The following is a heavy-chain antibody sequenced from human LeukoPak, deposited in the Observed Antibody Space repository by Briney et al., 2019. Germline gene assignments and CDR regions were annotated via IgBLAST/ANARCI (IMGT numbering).Heavy chain of an antibody. V-gene: IGHV3-23*01. Sequence: PGGSLRLSCAASGFTFSSYAMSWVRQAPGQGLELVSAVSGSGGSTYYADSVKGRFTISRDNSKNTLYLQMNSLRAEDTAVYYCAKDYYYDSSPECYFDYWGQGTLVTVSS. CDR1: GFTFSSYA. CDR3: AKDYYYDSSPECYFDY. J-gene: IGHJ4*02. D-gene: IGHD3-22*01. CDR2: VSGSGGST.